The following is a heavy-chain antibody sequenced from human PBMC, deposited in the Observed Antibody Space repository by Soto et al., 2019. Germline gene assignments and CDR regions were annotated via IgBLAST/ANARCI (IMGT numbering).Heavy chain of an antibody. CDR1: GFSLSTSGVG. J-gene: IGHJ5*02. CDR2: IYWNDDK. D-gene: IGHD3-22*01. CDR3: AHRRSTYYYDSTFDP. V-gene: IGHV2-5*01. Sequence: QITLKESGPTLVKPTQTLTLTCTFSGFSLSTSGVGVGWIRQPPGKALEWLALIYWNDDKRYSPSLKSRLTITKDTSKNQVLLTMTNMHPVDTATYYCAHRRSTYYYDSTFDPWGQGTLVTVSS.